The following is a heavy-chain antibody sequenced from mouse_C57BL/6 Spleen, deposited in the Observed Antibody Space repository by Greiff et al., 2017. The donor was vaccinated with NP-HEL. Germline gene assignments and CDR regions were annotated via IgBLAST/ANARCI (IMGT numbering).Heavy chain of an antibody. J-gene: IGHJ2*01. Sequence: QVQLQQPGTELVKPGASGYTFTSYWMHWVKQRPGQGLEWIGNINPSNGGTNYNEKFKSKATLTVDKSSSTAYMQLSSLTSEDSAVYYCARGSGLTIFDYWGQGTTLTVSS. CDR3: ARGSGLTIFDY. CDR1: GYTFTSYW. V-gene: IGHV1-53*01. CDR2: INPSNGGT. D-gene: IGHD3-2*02.